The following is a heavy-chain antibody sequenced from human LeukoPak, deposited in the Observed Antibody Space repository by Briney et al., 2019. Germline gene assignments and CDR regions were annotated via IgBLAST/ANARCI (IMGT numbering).Heavy chain of an antibody. Sequence: TGGSLRLSCAASGFTFSSYWMSWVRQPPGKGLEWVANIKQDGNEKYYLDSVKGRFTISRDNAKNSVYLQFNSLRAEDTAVYHCTATYQTKPFYYYMGVWGKGTTVTVPS. V-gene: IGHV3-7*03. CDR1: GFTFSSYW. CDR3: TATYQTKPFYYYMGV. J-gene: IGHJ6*03. D-gene: IGHD2-2*01. CDR2: IKQDGNEK.